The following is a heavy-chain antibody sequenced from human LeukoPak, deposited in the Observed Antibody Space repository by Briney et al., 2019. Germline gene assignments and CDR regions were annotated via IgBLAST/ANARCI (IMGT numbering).Heavy chain of an antibody. CDR2: IKQDASEK. V-gene: IGHV3-7*03. J-gene: IGHJ4*02. CDR1: GFTFSTFW. D-gene: IGHD1-7*01. CDR3: ARGGNLADY. Sequence: GGSLRLSCTASGFTFSTFWMSWVRQAPGKGLEWVTNIKQDASEKYYVDSVKGRFTISRDNAEPSLYLQMNSLRPEDTAVYYCARGGNLADYWGQGTLVTVSS.